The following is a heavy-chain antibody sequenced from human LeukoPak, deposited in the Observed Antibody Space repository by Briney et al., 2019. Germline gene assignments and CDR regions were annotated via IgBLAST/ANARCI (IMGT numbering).Heavy chain of an antibody. D-gene: IGHD5-12*01. CDR2: INHSGST. Sequence: SETLSLTCAVYGGSFSGYYWSWIRQPPGKGLEWIGEINHSGSTNYNPSLKSRVTISEDTSKNQFSLKLSSVTAADTAVYYCARDRIVATTYYYYYGMDVWGKGTTVTASS. V-gene: IGHV4-34*01. J-gene: IGHJ6*04. CDR1: GGSFSGYY. CDR3: ARDRIVATTYYYYYGMDV.